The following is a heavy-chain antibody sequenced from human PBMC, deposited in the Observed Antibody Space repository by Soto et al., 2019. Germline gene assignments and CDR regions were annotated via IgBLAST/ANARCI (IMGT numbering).Heavy chain of an antibody. CDR3: ARDLRILWFGELSNSAY. J-gene: IGHJ4*02. D-gene: IGHD3-10*01. V-gene: IGHV1-18*01. Sequence: QVQLVQSEAQVKKPGASVKVSCKASGYSFTHYGITWVRQAPGQGLEWMGWINVYNGITNYTENFQGRVTMTTDTSTNTAYLELRSLRSDDTAVYYCARDLRILWFGELSNSAYWGQGTLVTVSS. CDR1: GYSFTHYG. CDR2: INVYNGIT.